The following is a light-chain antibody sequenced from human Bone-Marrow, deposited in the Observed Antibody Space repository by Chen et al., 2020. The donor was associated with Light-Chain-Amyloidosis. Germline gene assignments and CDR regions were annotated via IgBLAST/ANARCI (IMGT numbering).Light chain of an antibody. V-gene: IGLV3-21*02. J-gene: IGLJ3*02. CDR2: DDS. CDR3: QMWDRSGDRPV. Sequence: SYVLTQPSSVSVAPGQTATIACGGSNIGSTSVHWYQQTPGQAPLLVVYDDSDRPSGIPERVAGSNSGNTATMTSSRVGAGDEADYYCQMWDRSGDRPVFGGGTKLTVL. CDR1: NIGSTS.